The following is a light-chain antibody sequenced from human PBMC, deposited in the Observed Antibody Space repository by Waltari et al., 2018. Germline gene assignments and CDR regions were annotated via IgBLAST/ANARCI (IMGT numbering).Light chain of an antibody. Sequence: QSALTQPRSVSGSPGQSVTISCNGTSSDVGGYDYVSWYQQRPGNAPKLLIYTVTARPSGVPDRFSGSKSGNKASLTISGLQADDTADYYCCSYAGSYTLIFGGGTTLTVL. CDR2: TVT. V-gene: IGLV2-11*01. CDR3: CSYAGSYTLI. J-gene: IGLJ2*01. CDR1: SSDVGGYDY.